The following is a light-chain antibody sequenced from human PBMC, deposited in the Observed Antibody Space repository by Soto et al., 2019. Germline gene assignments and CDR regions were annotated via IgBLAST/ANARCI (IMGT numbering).Light chain of an antibody. V-gene: IGKV3-20*01. J-gene: IGKJ5*01. CDR2: GAS. CDR3: QQYGSSPPIT. Sequence: EIVLTQSPATLSLSPGERATLSCRAIQSVSSSYLAWYQQKPGQAPRLLIYGASSRTAGIPDRFSGSGSGTDFTLTISRLEPEDFAVYYCQQYGSSPPITFGQGTLLEIK. CDR1: QSVSSSY.